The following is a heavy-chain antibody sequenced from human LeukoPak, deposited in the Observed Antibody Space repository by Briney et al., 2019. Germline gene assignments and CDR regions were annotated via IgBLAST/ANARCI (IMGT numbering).Heavy chain of an antibody. V-gene: IGHV4-59*11. CDR3: ATSFRSGWGFDS. D-gene: IGHD6-19*01. CDR1: GASTRDHY. J-gene: IGHJ4*02. Sequence: SETLSLTCAVSGASTRDHYWTWIRQPPGKGLEWIGSMYYMLNANSYNPSLKSRVSISVDTPDNQFSLKLKSVTAADTAVYYCATSFRSGWGFDSWGQGILVAVSS. CDR2: MYYMLNA.